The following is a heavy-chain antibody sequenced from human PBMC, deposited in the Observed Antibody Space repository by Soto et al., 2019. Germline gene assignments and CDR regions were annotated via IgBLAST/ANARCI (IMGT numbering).Heavy chain of an antibody. D-gene: IGHD6-6*01. CDR3: ARGELQLALYYYYYGMDV. J-gene: IGHJ6*02. CDR2: ISYDGSNK. Sequence: PGGSLRLSCAASGFTFSSYAMHWVRQAPGKGLEWVAVISYDGSNKYYADSVKGRFTISRDNSKNTLYLQMNSLRAGDTAVYYCARGELQLALYYYYYGMDVWGQGTTVTVSS. CDR1: GFTFSSYA. V-gene: IGHV3-30-3*01.